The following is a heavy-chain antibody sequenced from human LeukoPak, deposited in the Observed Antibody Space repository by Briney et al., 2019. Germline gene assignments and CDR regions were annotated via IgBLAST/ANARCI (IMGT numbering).Heavy chain of an antibody. D-gene: IGHD3-22*01. CDR3: ARWRDYYDSSPNYHDY. Sequence: GESLKISCKVSGYTFSNYWIAWVRQMPGKGLEWMGIIYPGDSDTRYSPSFQGQVTMSADKSISTAYLQWSSLKASDTAMYYSARWRDYYDSSPNYHDYWGQGTLVTVSS. CDR1: GYTFSNYW. CDR2: IYPGDSDT. V-gene: IGHV5-51*01. J-gene: IGHJ4*02.